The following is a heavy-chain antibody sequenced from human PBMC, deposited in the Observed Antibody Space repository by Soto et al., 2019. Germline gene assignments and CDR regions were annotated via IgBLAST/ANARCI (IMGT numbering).Heavy chain of an antibody. CDR2: MFYSGST. CDR3: ARLVYTTSPFDP. V-gene: IGHV4-59*01. D-gene: IGHD3-16*01. Sequence: SGALSLTCTVSGGSISSYYWSWIRQPPGKGLEWIGYMFYSGSTNYNPSLKSRVAISVDTSKNQFSLKLSSVTAADTAVYYCARLVYTTSPFDPWGQGTLVTVSS. CDR1: GGSISSYY. J-gene: IGHJ5*02.